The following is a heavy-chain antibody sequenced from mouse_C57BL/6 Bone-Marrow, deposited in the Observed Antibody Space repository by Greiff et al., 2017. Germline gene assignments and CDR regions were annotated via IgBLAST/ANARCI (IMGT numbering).Heavy chain of an antibody. CDR3: ARSGYDFDD. V-gene: IGHV1-54*01. CDR1: GYAFTNYL. CDR2: INPGSGGT. J-gene: IGHJ2*01. Sequence: VQLQQSGAELVRPGTSVKVSCKASGYAFTNYLIEWVKQRPGQGLEWIGVINPGSGGTNYNEKFKGKATLTADKSSSTAYMPLSSLTSDDSAVYFCARSGYDFDDWGQGTTLTVSS. D-gene: IGHD2-2*01.